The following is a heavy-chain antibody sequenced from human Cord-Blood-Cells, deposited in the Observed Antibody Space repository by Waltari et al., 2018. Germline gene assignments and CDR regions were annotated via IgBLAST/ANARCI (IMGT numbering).Heavy chain of an antibody. V-gene: IGHV3-7*01. CDR1: GFTFSSYW. CDR3: ARWGDVWSGYYDAFDI. CDR2: IKQDGSEK. D-gene: IGHD3-3*01. J-gene: IGHJ3*02. Sequence: SLRLSCAASGFTFSSYWMSWVRQAPGKGLEWVANIKQDGSEKYYVDSVKGRFTVSRDNAKNSLYLQMNSLRAEDTAVYYCARWGDVWSGYYDAFDIWGQGTMVTVSS.